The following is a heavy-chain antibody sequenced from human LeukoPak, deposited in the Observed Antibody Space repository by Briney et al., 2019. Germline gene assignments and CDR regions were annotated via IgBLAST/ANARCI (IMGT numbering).Heavy chain of an antibody. CDR2: INHSGST. CDR3: ARGHPYYYGSGSRSDY. CDR1: GGSFSGYY. V-gene: IGHV4-34*01. Sequence: SETLSLTCAVYGGSFSGYYWSWIRQPPGKGLEWIGEINHSGSTNYNPSLKSRVTISVDTSKNQFSLKLSSVTAAHTAVYYCARGHPYYYGSGSRSDYWGQGTLVTVSS. J-gene: IGHJ4*02. D-gene: IGHD3-10*01.